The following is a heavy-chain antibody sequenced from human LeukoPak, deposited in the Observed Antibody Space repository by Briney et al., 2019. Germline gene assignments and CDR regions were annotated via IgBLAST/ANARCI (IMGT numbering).Heavy chain of an antibody. Sequence: PSETLSLTCAVYGGSFSGYYWSWIRQPPGEGLEWIGEINHSGSTNYNPSLKSRVTISVDTSKNQFSLKLSSVTAADTAVYYCARGYGSGSYYHYWGQGTLVTVSS. CDR3: ARGYGSGSYYHY. J-gene: IGHJ4*02. V-gene: IGHV4-34*01. D-gene: IGHD3-10*01. CDR2: INHSGST. CDR1: GGSFSGYY.